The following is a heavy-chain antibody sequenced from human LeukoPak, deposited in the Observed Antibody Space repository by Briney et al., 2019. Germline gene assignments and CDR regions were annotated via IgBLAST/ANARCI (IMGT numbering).Heavy chain of an antibody. Sequence: GGSLRLSCAASGFTFSSYSMNWVRQAPGKGLEWVSASSGSGGSTYYADSVKGRFTISRDNSKNTLYLQMNSLRAEDTAVYYCAKDTPQRSARGYYYYKDVWGKGTTVTVSS. CDR1: GFTFSSYS. CDR2: SSGSGGST. J-gene: IGHJ6*03. CDR3: AKDTPQRSARGYYYYKDV. V-gene: IGHV3-23*01. D-gene: IGHD6-25*01.